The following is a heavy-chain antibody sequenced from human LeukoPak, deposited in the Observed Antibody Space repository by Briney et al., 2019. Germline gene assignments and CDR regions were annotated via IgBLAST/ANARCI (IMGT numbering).Heavy chain of an antibody. Sequence: PSETLSLTCTVSGGSISSGGYYWSWIRQPPGKGLEWIGYIYHSGSTYYNPSLKSRVTISVDRSKNQFSLKLSSVAAADTAVYYCARHVSVIQVWSPFDYWGQGTLVTVSS. CDR2: IYHSGST. CDR3: ARHVSVIQVWSPFDY. V-gene: IGHV4-30-2*01. J-gene: IGHJ4*02. CDR1: GGSISSGGYY. D-gene: IGHD5-18*01.